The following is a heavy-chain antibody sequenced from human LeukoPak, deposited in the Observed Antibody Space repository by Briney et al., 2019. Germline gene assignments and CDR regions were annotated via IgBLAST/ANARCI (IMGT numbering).Heavy chain of an antibody. CDR2: ISSSSSTI. J-gene: IGHJ4*02. V-gene: IGHV3-48*02. Sequence: GGSLRLSCAASGFTFSSYSMNWVRQAPGKGLEWVSYISSSSSTIYYADSVKSRFTISRDNAKNSLYLQMNSLRDEDTAVYYCARPQNYYDSSGYLFWGQGTLVTVSS. CDR3: ARPQNYYDSSGYLF. CDR1: GFTFSSYS. D-gene: IGHD3-22*01.